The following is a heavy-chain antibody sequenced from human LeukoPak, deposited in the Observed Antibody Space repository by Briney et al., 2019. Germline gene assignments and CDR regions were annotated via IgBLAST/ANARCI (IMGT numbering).Heavy chain of an antibody. CDR3: ARTYGPHYYYYGMDV. J-gene: IGHJ6*02. V-gene: IGHV4-59*01. Sequence: KPSETLSLTCTVFGGSISSYYWSWIRQPPGKGLEWIGYIYYSGSTNYNPSLKSRVTISVDTSKNQFSLKLSSVTAADTAVYYCARTYGPHYYYYGMDVWGQGTTVTVSS. D-gene: IGHD3-10*01. CDR1: GGSISSYY. CDR2: IYYSGST.